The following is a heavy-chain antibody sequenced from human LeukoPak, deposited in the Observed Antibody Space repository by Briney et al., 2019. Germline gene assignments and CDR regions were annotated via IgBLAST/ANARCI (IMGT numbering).Heavy chain of an antibody. V-gene: IGHV3-30*02. CDR3: AKDQGRERYGMDV. CDR1: GFTFSDYN. D-gene: IGHD3-10*01. J-gene: IGHJ6*02. Sequence: PGGSLGLSYVASGFTFSDYNMHWVRQAPGKGLEWVAFIEDDGTSKQYADSVQGRFTLSRDNAKNTVYLQMNSLRAEDTAVYYCAKDQGRERYGMDVWGRGTTVTAS. CDR2: IEDDGTSK.